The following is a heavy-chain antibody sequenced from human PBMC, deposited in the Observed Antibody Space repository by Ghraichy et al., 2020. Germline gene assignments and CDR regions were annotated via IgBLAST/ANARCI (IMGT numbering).Heavy chain of an antibody. J-gene: IGHJ4*02. CDR1: GGTFSSYA. CDR3: ARGAHKIGYFDY. Sequence: SVKVSCKASGGTFSSYAISWVRQAPGQGLEWMGGIIPIFGTANYAQKFQGRVTITADESTSTAYMELSSLRSEDTAVYYCARGAHKIGYFDYWGQGTLVTVSS. D-gene: IGHD3-16*01. V-gene: IGHV1-69*13. CDR2: IIPIFGTA.